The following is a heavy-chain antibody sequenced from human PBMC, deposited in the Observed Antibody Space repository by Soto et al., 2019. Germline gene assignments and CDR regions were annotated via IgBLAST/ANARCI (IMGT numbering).Heavy chain of an antibody. J-gene: IGHJ4*02. D-gene: IGHD1-7*01. CDR1: GFTFNTYG. V-gene: IGHV3-23*01. CDR2: ILGTGDRV. Sequence: GGSLRLSCATSGFTFNTYGMAWVRQAPGKGLAWVSAILGTGDRVSYVDSVKGRFTISRDNSKNTLYLQMNSLRADDTAIYYCARDRGNWNYEGIVYWGQGTLVTVSS. CDR3: ARDRGNWNYEGIVY.